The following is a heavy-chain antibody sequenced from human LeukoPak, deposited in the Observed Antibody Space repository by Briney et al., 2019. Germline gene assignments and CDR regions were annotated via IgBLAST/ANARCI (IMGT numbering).Heavy chain of an antibody. J-gene: IGHJ3*02. V-gene: IGHV1-69-2*01. Sequence: ASVTLSFTSSVYTFTDYYMHWVRQAPGKGREGMGRVDPEDGETIYAEKFQGRVTITADTSTDTAYMELSSLRSEDTAVYYCATGRATGASDAFDIWGQGTMVTVSS. CDR1: VYTFTDYY. D-gene: IGHD5-24*01. CDR3: ATGRATGASDAFDI. CDR2: VDPEDGET.